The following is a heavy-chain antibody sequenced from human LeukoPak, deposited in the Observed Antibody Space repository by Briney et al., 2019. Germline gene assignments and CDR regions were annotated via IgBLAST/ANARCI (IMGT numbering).Heavy chain of an antibody. V-gene: IGHV4-39*07. J-gene: IGHJ5*02. CDR2: MDDSGTT. CDR1: GASISGSSYY. Sequence: PGALSLTCAVSGASISGSSYYWGWIRQPPGRRLEWNGSMDDSGTTNYNSSLKSRVTTSVDTSKTQFSRKLSSGTAADTAVYYCARDRGYCSGGSCYRWFDPWGQGTLVTVSS. D-gene: IGHD2-15*01. CDR3: ARDRGYCSGGSCYRWFDP.